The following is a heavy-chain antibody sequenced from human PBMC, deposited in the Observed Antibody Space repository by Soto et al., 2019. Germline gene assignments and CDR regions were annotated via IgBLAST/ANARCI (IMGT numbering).Heavy chain of an antibody. Sequence: QVQLVESGGGVVQPGGSPRLSCAASGFTFSNFVMHWVRQAPGKGLEWVAATSYDGKNKDHADSVKGRFTISRDNSKNTLYLQMNSLRHEDMAVYFCARERAIAATGIFYYWGQGTLVTVSS. CDR1: GFTFSNFV. D-gene: IGHD6-13*01. V-gene: IGHV3-30*04. J-gene: IGHJ4*02. CDR2: TSYDGKNK. CDR3: ARERAIAATGIFYY.